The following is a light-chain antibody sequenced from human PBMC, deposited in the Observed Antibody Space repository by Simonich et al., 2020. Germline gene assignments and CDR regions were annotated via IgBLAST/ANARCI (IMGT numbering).Light chain of an antibody. J-gene: IGKJ1*01. Sequence: EIVMTQSPATLSLSPGERPTLSCRAIKSFSSNLAWYPQKPGQAPRLLIYGASTRALGIPARFSGSWSGTEFTLTISSLQSEDFAVYYWQQYNNWPPWTFGQGTKVEIK. V-gene: IGKV3-15*01. CDR1: KSFSSN. CDR3: QQYNNWPPWT. CDR2: GAS.